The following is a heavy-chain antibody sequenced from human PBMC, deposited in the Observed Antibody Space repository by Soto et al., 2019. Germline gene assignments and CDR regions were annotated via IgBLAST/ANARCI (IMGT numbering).Heavy chain of an antibody. V-gene: IGHV4-31*03. J-gene: IGHJ4*02. D-gene: IGHD6-13*01. CDR1: GGSISSGGYY. CDR2: IYYSGST. CDR3: ASQQQLGHYFDY. Sequence: SETLSLTCTVSGGSISSGGYYWSWIRQHPGKGLEWIGYIYYSGSTYYNPSLKSRVTISVDTSKNHFSLKLSSVTAADTAVYYCASQQQLGHYFDYWGQGTLVTVSS.